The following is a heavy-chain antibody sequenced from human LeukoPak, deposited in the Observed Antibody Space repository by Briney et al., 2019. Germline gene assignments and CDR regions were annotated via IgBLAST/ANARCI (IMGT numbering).Heavy chain of an antibody. CDR1: GFTFSDYY. CDR2: ISSSGSTI. CDR3: ARELVRYVDWYNRFDP. Sequence: PGGSLRLSCAASGFTFSDYYMSWIRQALGKGLEWVSYISSSGSTIYYADSVKGRFTISRDNAKNSPYLQMNSLRAEDTAVYYCARELVRYVDWYNRFDPWGQGTLVTVS. J-gene: IGHJ5*02. D-gene: IGHD3-9*01. V-gene: IGHV3-11*01.